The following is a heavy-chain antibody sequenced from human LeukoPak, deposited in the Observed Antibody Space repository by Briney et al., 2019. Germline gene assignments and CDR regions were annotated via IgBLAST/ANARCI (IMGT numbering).Heavy chain of an antibody. CDR2: IYYSGST. CDR1: GGSISSGDYY. Sequence: SETLSLTCTVSGGSISSGDYYWSWIRQPPGKGLEWIGYIYYSGSTYYNPSLKSRVTISVDTSKNQFSLKLSSVTAADTAVYYCARDVLYCSSTSCHTYYGMDVWGQGTTVTVSS. V-gene: IGHV4-30-4*01. CDR3: ARDVLYCSSTSCHTYYGMDV. D-gene: IGHD2-2*01. J-gene: IGHJ6*02.